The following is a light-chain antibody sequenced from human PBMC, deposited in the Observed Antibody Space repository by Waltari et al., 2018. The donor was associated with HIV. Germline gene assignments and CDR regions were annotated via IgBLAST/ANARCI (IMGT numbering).Light chain of an antibody. CDR3: ASWDGSLNGWV. Sequence: QSVLTQPPSESGTPGQRVTTSCSGGSSNIGRDTVNWYQHLPGTAPKLLIYNNKRRPSGVPDRFSGSKSGTSASLAISGLQSEDEADYYCASWDGSLNGWVFGGGTKLTVL. CDR1: SSNIGRDT. V-gene: IGLV1-44*01. CDR2: NNK. J-gene: IGLJ3*02.